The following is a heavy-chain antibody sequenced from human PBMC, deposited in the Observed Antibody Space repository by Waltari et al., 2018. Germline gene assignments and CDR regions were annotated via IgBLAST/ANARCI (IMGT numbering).Heavy chain of an antibody. V-gene: IGHV4-34*01. D-gene: IGHD3-3*01. Sequence: QVQLQQWGAGLLKPSETLSLTCSVSGASFSSYYWGWVRHVPGKGLEWIGKIRHPGNTNYNPSLQSRVAISIDTSRNQFSLRVFSVTAADTGLYFCTRGGNYDFWSHSPFVDPWGQGTQVTVSS. CDR1: GASFSSYY. J-gene: IGHJ5*02. CDR3: TRGGNYDFWSHSPFVDP. CDR2: IRHPGNT.